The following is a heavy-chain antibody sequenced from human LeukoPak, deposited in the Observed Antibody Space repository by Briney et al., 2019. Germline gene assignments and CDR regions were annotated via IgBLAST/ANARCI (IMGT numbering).Heavy chain of an antibody. CDR3: AKRGNSSSRSYDAY. CDR1: GFTFSSYA. V-gene: IGHV3-23*01. J-gene: IGHJ4*02. D-gene: IGHD2-2*01. CDR2: ISSRGST. Sequence: GSLRLSCAASGFTFSSYAGSWVRQAPGKGLEWVSTISSRGSTYYADSVKGRFTISRDYSRNTLYLQMNSLRAEDTAAYYCAKRGNSSSRSYDAYWGQGTLVTVSS.